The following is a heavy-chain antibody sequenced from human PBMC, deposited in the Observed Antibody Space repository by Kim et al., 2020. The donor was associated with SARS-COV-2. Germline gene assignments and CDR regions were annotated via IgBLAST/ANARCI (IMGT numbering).Heavy chain of an antibody. CDR3: AREKWLRLRNSYFDY. D-gene: IGHD5-12*01. J-gene: IGHJ4*01. V-gene: IGHV3-30*04. CDR1: GFTFSSYA. CDR2: ISYDGSNK. Sequence: GGSLRLSCAASGFTFSSYAMHWVRQAPGKGLEWVAVISYDGSNKYYADSVKGRFTISRDNSKNTLYLQMNSLRAEDTAVYYCAREKWLRLRNSYFDYWG.